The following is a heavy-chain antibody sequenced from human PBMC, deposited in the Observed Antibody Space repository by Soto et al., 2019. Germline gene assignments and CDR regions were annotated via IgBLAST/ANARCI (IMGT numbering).Heavy chain of an antibody. V-gene: IGHV3-15*07. CDR2: LKSKYVGGTT. Sequence: GGSLRLSCVGSGFIFANAWMNWVRQAPGKGLEWVGRLKSKYVGGTTDYAAPVKGRFTISRDDSKNTLYLQMDSLKIEDTAIYYCTTIIGQSAAGGSWGRGTLVTVS. D-gene: IGHD6-13*01. CDR1: GFIFANAW. CDR3: TTIIGQSAAGGS. J-gene: IGHJ5*01.